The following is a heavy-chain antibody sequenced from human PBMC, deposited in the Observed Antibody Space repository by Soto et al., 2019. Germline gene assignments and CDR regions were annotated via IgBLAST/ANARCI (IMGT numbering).Heavy chain of an antibody. CDR1: GFTFSSYG. D-gene: IGHD5-18*01. Sequence: QVQLVESGGGVVQPGRSLRLSCAASGFTFSSYGMHWVRQAPGKGLEWVAVISYDGSNKYYADSVKGRFTISRDNSKNTLYLQMNSLRAEDTAVYYCAKDTATGSFHWGQGTLVTVSS. V-gene: IGHV3-30*18. CDR2: ISYDGSNK. J-gene: IGHJ4*02. CDR3: AKDTATGSFH.